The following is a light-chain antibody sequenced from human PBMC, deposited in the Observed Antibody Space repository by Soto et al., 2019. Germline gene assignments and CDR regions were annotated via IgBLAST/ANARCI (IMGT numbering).Light chain of an antibody. CDR3: QQVNSYPLT. J-gene: IGKJ4*01. Sequence: AIQLTQSPSSLSASVGDRVTITCRASQGISSALAWYQQKPGKAPKLLIYDASSLESGVPSRFSGSGSGTDFPLPISSLQPEDFSTYFRQQVNSYPLTFGGGTKVEIK. CDR1: QGISSA. CDR2: DAS. V-gene: IGKV1-13*02.